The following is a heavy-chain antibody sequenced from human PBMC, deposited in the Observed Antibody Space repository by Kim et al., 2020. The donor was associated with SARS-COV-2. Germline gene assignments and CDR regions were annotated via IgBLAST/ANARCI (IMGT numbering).Heavy chain of an antibody. CDR1: GFNFEDFV. Sequence: GGSLRLSCAASGFNFEDFVMHWVRQAPGKGLEWVSSINWSSGTIDYADSVKGRFTISRDNAKSSLYLQLDSLRTEDTALYHCTKDVSPYDVSTGFYYYYGMDVWGQGTSVIVSS. V-gene: IGHV3-9*01. D-gene: IGHD3-9*01. CDR3: TKDVSPYDVSTGFYYYYGMDV. J-gene: IGHJ6*02. CDR2: INWSSGTI.